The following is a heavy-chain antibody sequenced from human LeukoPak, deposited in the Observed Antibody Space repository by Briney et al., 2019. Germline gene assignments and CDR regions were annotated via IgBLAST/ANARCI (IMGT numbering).Heavy chain of an antibody. CDR3: SRFEVWSRSFDH. D-gene: IGHD2-8*02. CDR1: GYSFSGYF. CDR2: INPNSGGT. J-gene: IGHJ1*01. Sequence: ASACPSHRASGYSFSGYFVRWVRQAPGQGLEWMGWINPNSGGTHYAQKFQGRVTLTRDTSINTAYMDLTSLTSDDTAVYYCSRFEVWSRSFDHWGQG. V-gene: IGHV1-2*02.